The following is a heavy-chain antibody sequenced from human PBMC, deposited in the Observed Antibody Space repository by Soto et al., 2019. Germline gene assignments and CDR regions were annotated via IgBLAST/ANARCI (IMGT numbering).Heavy chain of an antibody. D-gene: IGHD3-3*01. Sequence: ASVKVSCKPSGPTFTAYYIHWVRQAPGQGLEWMGWINPNTGGTNYAQNFQGRVTMTRDTSSRTVYMELSRLRSDDTAVYYCARDLIRFLDWIPENYYYGMDVWGQGATVTVSS. J-gene: IGHJ6*02. V-gene: IGHV1-2*02. CDR2: INPNTGGT. CDR3: ARDLIRFLDWIPENYYYGMDV. CDR1: GPTFTAYY.